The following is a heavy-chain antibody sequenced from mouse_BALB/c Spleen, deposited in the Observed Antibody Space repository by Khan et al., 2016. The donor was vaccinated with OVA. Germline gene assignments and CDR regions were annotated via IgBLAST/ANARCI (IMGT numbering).Heavy chain of an antibody. J-gene: IGHJ2*01. CDR1: GYTFTSYW. CDR2: INPTSGYT. V-gene: IGHV1-7*01. CDR3: ARDRIDY. Sequence: QIQLVQSGAELAKPGASVKMSCKASGYTFTSYWMHWIKQRPGQGLEWIGYINPTSGYTDYNQKFKDKATLTADKSSSTAYMQLSSLTSDDPAVYYCARDRIDYWGQGTTLTVSS.